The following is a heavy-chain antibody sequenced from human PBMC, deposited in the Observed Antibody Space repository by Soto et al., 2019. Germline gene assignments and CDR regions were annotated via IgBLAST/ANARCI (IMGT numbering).Heavy chain of an antibody. D-gene: IGHD3-16*01. CDR2: ITPIFGSA. CDR1: VGTFSNYA. J-gene: IGHJ6*02. CDR3: ENLGAGGYYYHGMDV. Sequence: QVQLVQSGAEVKKPGSSVKVSCKASVGTFSNYAINWVRQAPGQGLEWMGGITPIFGSANYAQKFQGRVTIIADKSTNTVYMELSSLRSEDTAVYDCENLGAGGYYYHGMDVWGQGTTVTVSS. V-gene: IGHV1-69*06.